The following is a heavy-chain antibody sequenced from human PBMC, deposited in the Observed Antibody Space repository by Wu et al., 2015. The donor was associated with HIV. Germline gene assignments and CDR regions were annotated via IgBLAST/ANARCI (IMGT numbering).Heavy chain of an antibody. CDR2: MNPNTGNT. J-gene: IGHJ6*02. Sequence: QVQLVQSGAEVKKPGASVKISCKASGCTFSNYDINWVRQATGQGLEWMGWMNPNTGNTGYAQKFQGRVTMSRNISTTTAHMELSSLTSEDTAVYYCGRRGSWGDRTTIIRGGVDVWGQGTTVSVSS. CDR3: GRRGSWGDRTTIIRGGVDV. V-gene: IGHV1-8*01. CDR1: GCTFSNYD. D-gene: IGHD3-10*01.